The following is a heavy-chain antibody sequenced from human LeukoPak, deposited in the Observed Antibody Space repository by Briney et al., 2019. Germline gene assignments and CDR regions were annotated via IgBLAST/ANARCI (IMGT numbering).Heavy chain of an antibody. D-gene: IGHD2-8*01. CDR3: ARGRGVYAITPPSWFDP. V-gene: IGHV1-46*01. CDR2: INPSGGST. J-gene: IGHJ5*02. Sequence: GASVKVSCKASGYTFTSYYMHWVRQAPGQGLEWMGIINPSGGSTSYAQKFQGRVTMTRDTSTNTVYMELSSLRSEDTAVYYCARGRGVYAITPPSWFDPWGQGTLVTVPS. CDR1: GYTFTSYY.